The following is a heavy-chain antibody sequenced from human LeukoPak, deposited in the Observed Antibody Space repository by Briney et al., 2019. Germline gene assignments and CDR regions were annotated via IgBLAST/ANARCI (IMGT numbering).Heavy chain of an antibody. Sequence: GGSLRLSCAASGFTFSSYAMTWVRQAPGEGLEWVSSIGTSGGTYYSDAVKGRFTIYRDNYKSTLYLQMHSLRAEDTAVYYCANAIVGTFEGFDYWGQGTLVTVSS. CDR1: GFTFSSYA. CDR3: ANAIVGTFEGFDY. D-gene: IGHD1-26*01. CDR2: IGTSGGT. V-gene: IGHV3-23*01. J-gene: IGHJ4*02.